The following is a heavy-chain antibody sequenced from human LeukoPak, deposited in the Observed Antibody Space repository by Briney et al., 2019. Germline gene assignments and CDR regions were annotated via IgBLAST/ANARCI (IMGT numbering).Heavy chain of an antibody. Sequence: TSVTVPCKASGFTLTSPAMQWVRQARGQRLEWIGWIAVGSGNTNYAQKFQERVTITRDMSTSTAYMELTSLRSEDTAVYYCAADLNYYDSSGSGDYWGQGTLVTVFS. CDR2: IAVGSGNT. CDR1: GFTLTSPA. D-gene: IGHD3-22*01. J-gene: IGHJ4*02. V-gene: IGHV1-58*02. CDR3: AADLNYYDSSGSGDY.